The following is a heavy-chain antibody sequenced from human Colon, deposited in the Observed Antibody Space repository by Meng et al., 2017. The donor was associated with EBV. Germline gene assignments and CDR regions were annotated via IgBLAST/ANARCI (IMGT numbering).Heavy chain of an antibody. CDR2: LSYTGNI. CDR3: AGYLSSGYYNTFDL. V-gene: IGHV4-39*07. D-gene: IGHD2/OR15-2a*01. Sequence: LHIDECGSRVVKLSETVCLSSTVLGGSINRRSSSCGWSRQSPGMVLECIVCLSYTGNIFYNPSLKSRITISLDTSNTQFYLKLSSVNSADTAVCFCAGYLSSGYYNTFDLWGQGTLVTVSS. CDR1: GGSINRRSSS. J-gene: IGHJ4*02.